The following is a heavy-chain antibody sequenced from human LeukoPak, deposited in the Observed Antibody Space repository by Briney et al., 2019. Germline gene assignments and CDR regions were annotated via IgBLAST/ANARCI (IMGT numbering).Heavy chain of an antibody. Sequence: QTGGSLRLFCAASGFTFSNYNMNWVRQAPGKGLEWVSYISGSSSTIYYADSVKGRFTISRDNAKNSLYLQMNSLRAEDTAVYYCARDAFTARRSFDYWGQGTLVTVSS. V-gene: IGHV3-48*04. CDR3: ARDAFTARRSFDY. D-gene: IGHD5-18*01. CDR2: ISGSSSTI. J-gene: IGHJ4*02. CDR1: GFTFSNYN.